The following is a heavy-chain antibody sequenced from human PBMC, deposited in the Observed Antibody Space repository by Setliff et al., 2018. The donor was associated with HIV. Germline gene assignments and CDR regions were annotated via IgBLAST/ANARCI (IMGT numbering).Heavy chain of an antibody. V-gene: IGHV1-69*13. CDR2: IVTLFGTA. CDR1: GGTFSSYA. D-gene: IGHD3-22*01. J-gene: IGHJ3*02. Sequence: SVKVSCRASGGTFSSYAISWVRQAPGKGLEWMGGIVTLFGTANYAKKFQGRVTITADEPTSTAYRERSSLRSEDTAVYYCARGGSITRIVVVPWAFDIWGQGTMVNVSS. CDR3: ARGGSITRIVVVPWAFDI.